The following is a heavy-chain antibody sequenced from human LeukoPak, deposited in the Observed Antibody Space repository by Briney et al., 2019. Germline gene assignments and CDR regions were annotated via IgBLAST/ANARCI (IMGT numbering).Heavy chain of an antibody. CDR1: GYTFTSYG. V-gene: IGHV1-18*04. Sequence: GASVKVSCKASGYTFTSYGISWVRQAPGQGLEWMGSISPYNGNTNYAERLQGGVIMTTDTSTRTAYMELRSLRSGDTAVFYCARDQYDYVWGSYRPYFDYWGQGTLVTVSS. CDR2: ISPYNGNT. J-gene: IGHJ4*02. CDR3: ARDQYDYVWGSYRPYFDY. D-gene: IGHD3-16*02.